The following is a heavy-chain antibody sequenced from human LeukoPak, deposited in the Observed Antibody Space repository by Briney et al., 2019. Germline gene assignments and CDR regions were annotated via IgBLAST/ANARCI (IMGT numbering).Heavy chain of an antibody. Sequence: SETLSLTCTVSGSSISSYYWSWIRQPPGKGLEWIGYIYYSGSTNYNPSLKSRVTISVDTSKNQFSLKLSSVTAADTAVYYCARVPIRGAYYWGQGTLVTVSS. D-gene: IGHD2-2*02. V-gene: IGHV4-59*12. CDR3: ARVPIRGAYY. CDR2: IYYSGST. CDR1: GSSISSYY. J-gene: IGHJ4*02.